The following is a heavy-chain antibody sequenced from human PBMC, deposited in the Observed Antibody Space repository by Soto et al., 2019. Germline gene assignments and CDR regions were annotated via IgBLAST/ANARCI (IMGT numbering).Heavy chain of an antibody. CDR3: ARGVGTYYYGPGSLNWFDP. Sequence: ASVKVSCKASGYTFTGYYMHWVRQAPGQGLEWMGIINPSGGSTSYAQKFQGRVTMTRDTSTSTVYMELSSLRSEDTAVYYCARGVGTYYYGPGSLNWFDPWGQGILVTVSS. J-gene: IGHJ5*02. CDR2: INPSGGST. V-gene: IGHV1-46*01. CDR1: GYTFTGYY. D-gene: IGHD3-10*01.